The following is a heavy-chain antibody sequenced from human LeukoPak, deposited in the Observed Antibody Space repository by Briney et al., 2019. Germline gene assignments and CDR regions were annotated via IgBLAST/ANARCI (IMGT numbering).Heavy chain of an antibody. D-gene: IGHD5-18*01. CDR1: GFTFSSYS. Sequence: GGSLRLSCAASGFTFSSYSMNWVRQAPGKGLEGVSSISSSSSYIYYADSVKGRFTISRDNAKNSLYLQMNSLRAEDTAVYYCARPVDTAMADAFDIWGQGTMVTVSS. V-gene: IGHV3-21*01. CDR3: ARPVDTAMADAFDI. J-gene: IGHJ3*02. CDR2: ISSSSSYI.